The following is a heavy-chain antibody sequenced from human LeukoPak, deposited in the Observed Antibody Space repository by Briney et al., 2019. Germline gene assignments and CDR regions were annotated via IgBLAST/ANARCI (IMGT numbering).Heavy chain of an antibody. D-gene: IGHD3-10*01. CDR1: GDSISSSSSY. CDR3: ARVVGYGSGSYYNVYYYYYMDV. J-gene: IGHJ6*03. V-gene: IGHV4-39*01. Sequence: SETLSLTCTVSGDSISSSSSYWGWICQPPGKGLEWIGSIYYSGSTYYNPSLKSRVTISVDTSKNQFSLKLSSVTAADTAVYYCARVVGYGSGSYYNVYYYYYMDVWGKGTTVTISS. CDR2: IYYSGST.